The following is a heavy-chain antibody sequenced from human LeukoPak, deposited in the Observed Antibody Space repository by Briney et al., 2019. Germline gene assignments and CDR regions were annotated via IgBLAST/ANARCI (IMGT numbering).Heavy chain of an antibody. D-gene: IGHD1-14*01. Sequence: GGSLRLSCAASGFTFSSYSMNWVRQAPGKGLEWVSSISSSSSYIYYADSVKGRFTISRDNAKNSLYLQMNSLRAEDTAVYYCARGPSSGSYYYYGMDVWGQGTTVTVSS. V-gene: IGHV3-21*01. CDR2: ISSSSSYI. CDR3: ARGPSSGSYYYYGMDV. J-gene: IGHJ6*02. CDR1: GFTFSSYS.